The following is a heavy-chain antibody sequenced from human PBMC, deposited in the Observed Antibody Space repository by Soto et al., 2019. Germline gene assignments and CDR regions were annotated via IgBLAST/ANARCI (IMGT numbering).Heavy chain of an antibody. CDR3: ARGIRFGELANTRRENWFDP. CDR2: MNPNSGNT. V-gene: IGHV1-8*01. J-gene: IGHJ5*02. D-gene: IGHD3-10*01. CDR1: GYTFTSYD. Sequence: ASVKVSCKASGYTFTSYDINWVRQATGQGLEWMGWMNPNSGNTGYAQKFQGRVTMTRNTSISTAYMELSSLRSEDTAVYYCARGIRFGELANTRRENWFDPWGQGTLVTVSS.